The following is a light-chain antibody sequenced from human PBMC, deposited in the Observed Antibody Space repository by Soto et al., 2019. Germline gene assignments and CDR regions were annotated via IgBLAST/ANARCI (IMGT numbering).Light chain of an antibody. V-gene: IGKV1-17*02. CDR2: DAS. CDR3: QQTYSSRTWT. Sequence: DIQITQSPSSLSASVGDRVTITCRASQCIRNDLSWYQQKPGKAPKRLIYDASTLQSGVTSRFSGGGSGTDFSLFISNLQPEDFATYYCQQTYSSRTWTFGQGTKVDIK. CDR1: QCIRND. J-gene: IGKJ1*01.